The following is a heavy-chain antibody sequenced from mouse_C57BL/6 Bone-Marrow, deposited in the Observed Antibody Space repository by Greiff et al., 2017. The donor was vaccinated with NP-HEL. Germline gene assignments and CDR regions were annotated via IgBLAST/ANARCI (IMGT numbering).Heavy chain of an antibody. CDR1: GYSFTGYY. V-gene: IGHV1-42*01. Sequence: EVQLQQSGPELVKPGASVKISCKASGYSFTGYYMNWVKQSPEKSLEWIGEINPSTGGTTYNQKFKAKATLTVDKSSSTAYMQLKSLTSEDSAVYYCARITTVVATEGYYFDYWGQGTTLTVSS. CDR3: ARITTVVATEGYYFDY. D-gene: IGHD1-1*01. J-gene: IGHJ2*01. CDR2: INPSTGGT.